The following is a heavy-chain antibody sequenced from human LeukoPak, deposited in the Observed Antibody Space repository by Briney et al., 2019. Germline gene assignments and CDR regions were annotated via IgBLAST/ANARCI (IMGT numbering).Heavy chain of an antibody. Sequence: GRSLRLSCVVSGFNSEDHAMHWVRQAPGKGLEWVANIKQDGSATYYVDSVRGRFAISRDNAKNSLYLQMNSLRAEDTAVYYCASYAASGTAGSDYWGQGTLVTVS. CDR2: IKQDGSAT. J-gene: IGHJ4*02. D-gene: IGHD6-13*01. V-gene: IGHV3-7*01. CDR1: GFNSEDHA. CDR3: ASYAASGTAGSDY.